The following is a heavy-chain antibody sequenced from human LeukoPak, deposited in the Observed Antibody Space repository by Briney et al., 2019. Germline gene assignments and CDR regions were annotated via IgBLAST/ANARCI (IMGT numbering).Heavy chain of an antibody. CDR3: AKVRDFWSGYYPPDY. D-gene: IGHD3-3*01. CDR2: IRYDGSNK. V-gene: IGHV3-30*02. CDR1: GFTFSSYG. J-gene: IGHJ4*02. Sequence: GGSLRLSCAASGFTFSSYGMHWVRQAPGKGLEWVAFIRYDGSNKYYADSVKGRFTISRDNSKNTLYLQMNSLRAEDTAVYYCAKVRDFWSGYYPPDYWGQGTLVTVSS.